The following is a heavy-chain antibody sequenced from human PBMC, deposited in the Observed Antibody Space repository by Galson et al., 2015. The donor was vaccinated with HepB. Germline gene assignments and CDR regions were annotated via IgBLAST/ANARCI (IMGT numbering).Heavy chain of an antibody. CDR2: INPNSGGT. Sequence: SVKVSCKASGYTFTGYYMHWVRQAPGQGLEWMGWINPNSGGTNYAQKFQGRVTMTRDTSISTAYMELSRLRSDDTAVYYCARELLRDGWFDPWGQGTLVTVSS. J-gene: IGHJ5*02. CDR3: ARELLRDGWFDP. CDR1: GYTFTGYY. V-gene: IGHV1-2*02. D-gene: IGHD1-26*01.